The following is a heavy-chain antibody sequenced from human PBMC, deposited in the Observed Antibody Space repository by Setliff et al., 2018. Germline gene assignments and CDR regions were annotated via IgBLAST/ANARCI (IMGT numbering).Heavy chain of an antibody. CDR1: GGSINSYY. CDR2: IYYSGNSNYDT. J-gene: IGHJ4*02. CDR3: AREKGVYTYYFDY. V-gene: IGHV4-59*01. Sequence: SETLSLTCIVSGGSINSYYWNWIRQPPGKGLEWIGYIYYSGNSNYDTNYNPSLKSRVTISADPSKNQFSLKLSSVTAADTAVYYCAREKGVYTYYFDYWGQGTLVTVSS. D-gene: IGHD3-10*01.